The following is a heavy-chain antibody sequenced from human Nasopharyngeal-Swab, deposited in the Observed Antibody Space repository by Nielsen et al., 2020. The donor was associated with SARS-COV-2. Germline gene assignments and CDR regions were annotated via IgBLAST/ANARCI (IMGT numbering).Heavy chain of an antibody. Sequence: GESLKISCAASGFTFSSYSMNWVRQAPGKGLEWVSYISRSSSTIHYADSVKGRFTISRDNAKNSLYLQMNSLRDEDTAVYYCARLDGYSSSWYPLDVWGQGTTVTVSS. J-gene: IGHJ6*02. CDR3: ARLDGYSSSWYPLDV. CDR2: ISRSSSTI. D-gene: IGHD6-13*01. CDR1: GFTFSSYS. V-gene: IGHV3-48*02.